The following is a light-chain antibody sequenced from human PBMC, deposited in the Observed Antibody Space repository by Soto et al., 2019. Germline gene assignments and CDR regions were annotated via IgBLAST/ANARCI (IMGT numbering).Light chain of an antibody. Sequence: QSALTQPRSVSGSPGQSVTISCTGTTGDVGAYNFVSWYQLHPGKAPKLMIYDASKRPLGVPNRFSASKSGNTASLTISGLQADDEADYYCCSYAGSFTWVFGGGTKLTVL. CDR1: TGDVGAYNF. V-gene: IGLV2-11*01. CDR2: DAS. J-gene: IGLJ3*02. CDR3: CSYAGSFTWV.